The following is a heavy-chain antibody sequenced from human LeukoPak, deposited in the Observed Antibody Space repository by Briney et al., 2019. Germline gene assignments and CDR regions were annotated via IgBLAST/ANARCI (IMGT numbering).Heavy chain of an antibody. Sequence: GGSLRLSCAASGFTFSNNWMSWVRQAPGKGLEWVANVKQDGSEKYYADSVKGGFTISRDNAKNSLYMQMNSLRAEDTAVYYCARELAVTGPFDYWGQGTLVTVSS. CDR2: VKQDGSEK. CDR3: ARELAVTGPFDY. V-gene: IGHV3-7*01. CDR1: GFTFSNNW. D-gene: IGHD6-19*01. J-gene: IGHJ4*02.